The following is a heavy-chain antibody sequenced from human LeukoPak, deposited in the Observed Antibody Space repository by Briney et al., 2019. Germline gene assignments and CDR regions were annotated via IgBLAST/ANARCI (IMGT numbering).Heavy chain of an antibody. Sequence: PGGSLRLSRAASGFTFSSYSMNWVRQAPGKGLEWVSYISSSSSTIYYVDSVKGRFTISRDNAKNSLYLQMNSLRDEGTAVYYCARDLRYSPGVYLDYWGQGTLVTVSS. V-gene: IGHV3-48*02. CDR1: GFTFSSYS. CDR2: ISSSSSTI. CDR3: ARDLRYSPGVYLDY. D-gene: IGHD5-18*01. J-gene: IGHJ4*02.